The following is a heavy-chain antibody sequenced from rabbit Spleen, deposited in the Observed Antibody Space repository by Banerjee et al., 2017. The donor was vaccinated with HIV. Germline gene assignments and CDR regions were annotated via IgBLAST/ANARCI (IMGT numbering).Heavy chain of an antibody. CDR1: GFSLSNNQI. CDR2: IYPTNGVT. Sequence: QSLEESGGGLVKPGGTLTLTCTASGFSLSNNQIMRWVRQAPGKGLEWIASIYPTNGVTYYANWAKGRFTISKGSSTTVTLEMTSLTAADTATYFCASDIYGYGGFSLWGPGTLVTVS. V-gene: IGHV1S40*01. D-gene: IGHD3-1*01. J-gene: IGHJ4*01. CDR3: ASDIYGYGGFSL.